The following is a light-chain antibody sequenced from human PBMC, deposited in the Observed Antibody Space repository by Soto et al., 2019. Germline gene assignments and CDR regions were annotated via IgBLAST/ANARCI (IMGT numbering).Light chain of an antibody. J-gene: IGKJ3*01. CDR3: QQSYSYLFT. CDR1: ESINNY. Sequence: DIQLTQSPSFLSASIGDRITITCRASESINNYLNWYRQKPGKAPEFLIYAASSLQSGVPSRFSGSGSWTDFTLTISSLQPEDFATYYCQQSYSYLFTFGRGTKVDI. V-gene: IGKV1-39*01. CDR2: AAS.